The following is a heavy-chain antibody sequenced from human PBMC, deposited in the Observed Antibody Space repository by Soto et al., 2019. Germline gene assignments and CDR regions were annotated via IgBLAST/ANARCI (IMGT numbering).Heavy chain of an antibody. CDR2: IYSGGST. CDR3: ARDSPADILGVDAFYI. CDR1: GFTVSSNY. V-gene: IGHV3-66*01. J-gene: IGHJ3*02. Sequence: GGSLRLSCAASGFTVSSNYMSWVRQAPGKGLEWVSVIYSGGSTYYADSVKGRFTISRDNSKNTLYLQMNSLRAEDTAVYYCARDSPADILGVDAFYIWGQGTMVTVSS. D-gene: IGHD2-15*01.